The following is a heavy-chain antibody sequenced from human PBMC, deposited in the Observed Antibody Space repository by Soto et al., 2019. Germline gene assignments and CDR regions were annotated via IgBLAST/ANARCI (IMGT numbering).Heavy chain of an antibody. D-gene: IGHD6-13*01. Sequence: PGESLKISCKGSGYSFTNHWIAWVRQVPGKGLEWMGIIYPGDSDTRYSPSFQGQVTISADKSLSTAYLQWSSLRASDTALYYCARRLHSGSWYSGSGVDVWGRGTTVTVSS. J-gene: IGHJ6*02. CDR3: ARRLHSGSWYSGSGVDV. CDR2: IYPGDSDT. CDR1: GYSFTNHW. V-gene: IGHV5-51*01.